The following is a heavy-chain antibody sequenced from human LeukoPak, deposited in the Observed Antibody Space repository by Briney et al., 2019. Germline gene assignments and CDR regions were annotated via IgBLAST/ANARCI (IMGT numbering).Heavy chain of an antibody. V-gene: IGHV1-2*02. J-gene: IGHJ3*02. CDR2: ISPNSGGT. Sequence: GASVKVSCKASGYTFTGHYVNWVRQAPGQGLEWMGWISPNSGGTNYAQKFQGRVTMSRDTSISTAYMELSRLRSDDTALYYCARDRVIVGPSDGFDIWGQGTMVTVSS. D-gene: IGHD3-22*01. CDR1: GYTFTGHY. CDR3: ARDRVIVGPSDGFDI.